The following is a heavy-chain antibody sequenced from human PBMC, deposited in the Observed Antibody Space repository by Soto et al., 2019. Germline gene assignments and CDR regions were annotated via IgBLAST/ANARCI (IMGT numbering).Heavy chain of an antibody. CDR3: ATFRIPLYYSYYYGMDV. J-gene: IGHJ6*02. CDR2: IIPIFGTA. Sequence: SGKVSWKASRGPFSSYAISLVRQAPGQGLEWMGGIIPIFGTANYAQKFQGRVTITADESTSTAYMELSSLRSEDTAVYYCATFRIPLYYSYYYGMDVWGQGTTVTVSS. V-gene: IGHV1-69*13. CDR1: RGPFSSYA.